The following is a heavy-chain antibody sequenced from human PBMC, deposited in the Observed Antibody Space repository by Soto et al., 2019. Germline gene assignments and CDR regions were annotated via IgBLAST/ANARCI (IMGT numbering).Heavy chain of an antibody. J-gene: IGHJ4*02. CDR3: ARGLRKEQFDY. Sequence: ASVKVSCKPSGYTFISYALHWVRQAPGQRLEWMGWINAGNGDILYSQKFQGRFTFSRDTSASTAYMELSNLGSEDTAVYYCARGLRKEQFDYWGQGTPVTVSS. CDR2: INAGNGDI. D-gene: IGHD5-12*01. CDR1: GYTFISYA. V-gene: IGHV1-3*01.